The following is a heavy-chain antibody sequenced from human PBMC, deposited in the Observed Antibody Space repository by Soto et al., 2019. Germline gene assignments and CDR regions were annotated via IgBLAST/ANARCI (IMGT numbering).Heavy chain of an antibody. Sequence: GGSLRLSCSTSGFTFSSFPMHWVRQAPGKGLEYVSAIGSNGGSTYYADSVKARFPISRDNSKNTLYLQMSSLRAEDTAVYYCVKGISGFCSNTSCYYYGMDVWGQGTKVTVSS. J-gene: IGHJ6*02. CDR1: GFTFSSFP. D-gene: IGHD2-2*01. CDR2: IGSNGGST. V-gene: IGHV3-64D*08. CDR3: VKGISGFCSNTSCYYYGMDV.